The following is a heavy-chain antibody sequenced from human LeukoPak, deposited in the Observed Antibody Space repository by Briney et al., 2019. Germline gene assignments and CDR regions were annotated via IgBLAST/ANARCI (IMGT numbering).Heavy chain of an antibody. CDR1: GGSISSSSYY. D-gene: IGHD3-9*01. CDR2: INHSGST. CDR3: ARGRTIPYYDILTGYLSRGTYFDY. Sequence: PSETLSLTCTVSGGSISSSSYYWSWIRQPPGKGLEWIGEINHSGSTNYNPSLKSRVTISVDTSKNQFSLKLSSVTAADTAVYYCARGRTIPYYDILTGYLSRGTYFDYWGQGTLVTVSS. J-gene: IGHJ4*02. V-gene: IGHV4-39*07.